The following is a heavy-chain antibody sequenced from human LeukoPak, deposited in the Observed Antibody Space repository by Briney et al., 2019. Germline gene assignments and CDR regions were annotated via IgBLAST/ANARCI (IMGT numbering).Heavy chain of an antibody. J-gene: IGHJ4*02. CDR2: IYTGGST. D-gene: IGHD1-26*01. CDR1: GGSISSYY. CDR3: ARSMYSGSYPFDY. V-gene: IGHV4-4*09. Sequence: PSETLSLTCTVSGGSISSYYWSWIRQPPGKGLEWIGYIYTGGSTNYNPSLKSRVTISVDTSKNQFSLKLSSVTAADTAVYYCARSMYSGSYPFDYWGQGTLVTVSS.